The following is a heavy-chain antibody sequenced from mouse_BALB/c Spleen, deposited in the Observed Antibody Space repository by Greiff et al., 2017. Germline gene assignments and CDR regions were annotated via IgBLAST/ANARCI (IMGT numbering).Heavy chain of an antibody. Sequence: VHVKQSGAELVRSGASVKLSCTASGFNIKDYYMHWVKQRPEQGLEWIGWIDPENGDTEYAPKFQGKATMTADTSSNTAYLQLSSLTSEDTAVYYCNADHHYYGYGYWGQGTTLTVSS. J-gene: IGHJ2*01. CDR2: IDPENGDT. CDR3: NADHHYYGYGY. CDR1: GFNIKDYY. V-gene: IGHV14-4*02. D-gene: IGHD1-2*01.